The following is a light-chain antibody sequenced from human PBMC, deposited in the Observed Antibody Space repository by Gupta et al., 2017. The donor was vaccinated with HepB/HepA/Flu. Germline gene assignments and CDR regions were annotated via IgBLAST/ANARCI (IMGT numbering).Light chain of an antibody. J-gene: IGKJ1*01. CDR2: GAY. CDR1: QGMSND. CDR3: QQYDSYPWT. V-gene: IGKV1-17*01. Sequence: DSRKAQSPSSLSASVGDRVTITCRARQGMSNDLGWYQQKPGKAPRRLVFGAYTGQHGVPARFRGSGSGTEFTLTISRLQPEDFAAYYCQQYDSYPWTFGQGTKVEIK.